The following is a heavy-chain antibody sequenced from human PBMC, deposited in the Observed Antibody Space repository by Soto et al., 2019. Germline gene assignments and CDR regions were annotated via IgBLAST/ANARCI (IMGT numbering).Heavy chain of an antibody. CDR2: IKSKTDGGTT. J-gene: IGHJ6*03. Sequence: GGSLRLSCAASGFTFSNAWMSWVRQAPGKGLEWVGRIKSKTDGGTTDYAAPVKDRFTISRDDSKNTLYLQMNSLKTEDTAVYYCTTSRYYYYYYMDVWGKGTTVTVSS. V-gene: IGHV3-15*01. CDR1: GFTFSNAW. D-gene: IGHD6-13*01. CDR3: TTSRYYYYYYMDV.